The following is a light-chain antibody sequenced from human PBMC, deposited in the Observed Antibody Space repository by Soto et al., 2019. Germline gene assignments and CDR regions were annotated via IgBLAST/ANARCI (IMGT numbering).Light chain of an antibody. Sequence: QSVLTQPPSVSGAPGQRVTISCTGSSSNIGAGYDVHWYQQLPGTAPKFLIYANTNRPSGVPDRFSGSKSGTSASLAITGVQAEDEADYYCQSYDSSPSVVFGGGTKLTVL. V-gene: IGLV1-40*01. CDR3: QSYDSSPSVV. CDR1: SSNIGAGYD. CDR2: ANT. J-gene: IGLJ2*01.